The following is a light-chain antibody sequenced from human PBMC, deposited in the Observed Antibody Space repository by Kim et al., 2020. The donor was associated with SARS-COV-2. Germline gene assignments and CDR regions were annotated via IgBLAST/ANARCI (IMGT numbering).Light chain of an antibody. Sequence: GQSITISCTGTSSDVGAYDYVSWYQQHPGKAPKLLIYDVNNRPSGVSNRFSGSKSGNTASLTISGLQAEDEADYYCNSYTRSNSYVFGTGTKVTVL. J-gene: IGLJ1*01. V-gene: IGLV2-14*03. CDR2: DVN. CDR3: NSYTRSNSYV. CDR1: SSDVGAYDY.